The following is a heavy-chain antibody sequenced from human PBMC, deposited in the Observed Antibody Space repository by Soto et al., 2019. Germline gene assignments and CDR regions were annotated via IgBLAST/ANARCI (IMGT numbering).Heavy chain of an antibody. CDR1: GGTFSSYA. D-gene: IGHD3-3*01. J-gene: IGHJ6*02. CDR3: ARDKITIFGVVKYYYGMDV. Sequence: SVKVSCKASGGTFSSYAISWVRQAPGQGLEWMGGIIPIFGTANYAQKFQGRVTITADKSTSTAYMELSSLRSEDTAVYYCARDKITIFGVVKYYYGMDVWGQGTTVTVSS. V-gene: IGHV1-69*06. CDR2: IIPIFGTA.